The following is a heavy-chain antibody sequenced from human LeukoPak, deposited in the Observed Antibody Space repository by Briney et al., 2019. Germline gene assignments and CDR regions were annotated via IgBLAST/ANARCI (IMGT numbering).Heavy chain of an antibody. CDR2: IIPIFGTA. Sequence: SVKVSCKASGGTFSSYAISWVRQAPGQGLEWMGGIIPIFGTANYAQKFQGRVTMTRDMSTSTVYMELSSLRSEDTAVYYCARGDLEWLFNPYFAGALTNNTYNWFDPWGQGTLVTVSS. J-gene: IGHJ5*02. CDR1: GGTFSSYA. V-gene: IGHV1-69*05. CDR3: ARGDLEWLFNPYFAGALTNNTYNWFDP. D-gene: IGHD3-3*01.